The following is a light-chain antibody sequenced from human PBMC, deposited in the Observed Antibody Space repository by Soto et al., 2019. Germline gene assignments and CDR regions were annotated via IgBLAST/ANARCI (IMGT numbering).Light chain of an antibody. CDR2: KAS. CDR1: QTISSW. CDR3: QQYNSYWT. Sequence: DIQMTQSPSTLSGSVGDRFTITCRASQTISSWLAWYQQKPGKAPKLLIYKASSLERGVPSRFSGSGSGTEFTLTISSLQPDDFATYYCQQYNSYWTFGQGTKGDIK. J-gene: IGKJ1*01. V-gene: IGKV1-5*03.